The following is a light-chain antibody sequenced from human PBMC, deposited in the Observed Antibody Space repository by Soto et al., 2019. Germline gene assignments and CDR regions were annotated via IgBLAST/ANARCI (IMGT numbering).Light chain of an antibody. V-gene: IGLV2-14*01. Sequence: QSVLTQPASVSGSPGQSITISCSGTTSDVGGYKYVSWYQQLPGKAPKLLIYEVSNRPSGVSNRFSGSKSGNTASLTISGLQAEDEADYYCSSYTSSSPYVFGTGTKVTV. CDR1: TSDVGGYKY. J-gene: IGLJ1*01. CDR3: SSYTSSSPYV. CDR2: EVS.